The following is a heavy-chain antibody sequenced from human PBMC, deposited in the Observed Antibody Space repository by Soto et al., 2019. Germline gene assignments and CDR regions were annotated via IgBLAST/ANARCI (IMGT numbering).Heavy chain of an antibody. J-gene: IGHJ6*02. CDR3: ARHMTYYYYGMDV. CDR2: IYPGDSDT. D-gene: IGHD3-16*01. CDR1: GYSFTIYC. V-gene: IGHV5-51*01. Sequence: PGESLKISCKGSGYSFTIYCIGLVLQMPGKGLEWMWIIYPGDSDTRYSPSFQGQVTISADKSISTAYLQWSSLKASDTAMYYCARHMTYYYYGMDVWGQGTTVTVSS.